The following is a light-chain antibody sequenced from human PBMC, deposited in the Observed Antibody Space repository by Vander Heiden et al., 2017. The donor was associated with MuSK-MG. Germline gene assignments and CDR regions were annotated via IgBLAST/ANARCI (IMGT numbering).Light chain of an antibody. Sequence: DIQMTQSPSSLSASVGDRVTITCQASQDIRNYLNWYQHKPGKAPKLLIYDASNLEKGVPSRFSGSGSGTHFTFTISSLQPEDIATYYCQQDDNIPPFGHGTKVDIK. CDR2: DAS. V-gene: IGKV1-33*01. CDR1: QDIRNY. CDR3: QQDDNIPP. J-gene: IGKJ3*01.